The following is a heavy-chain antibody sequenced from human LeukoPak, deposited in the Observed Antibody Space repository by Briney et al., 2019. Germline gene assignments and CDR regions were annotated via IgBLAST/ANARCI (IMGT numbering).Heavy chain of an antibody. CDR1: GYTFTSYY. J-gene: IGHJ4*02. D-gene: IGHD1-26*01. Sequence: ASVKVSCKASGYTFTSYYMHWVRQAPGQGLEWMGIINPSGGSTSYAQKFQGRVTMTRDTSTSTVYMELSSLRSEDTAVYSCARALLVASGSYGSDYWGQGTLVTVSS. CDR2: INPSGGST. V-gene: IGHV1-46*01. CDR3: ARALLVASGSYGSDY.